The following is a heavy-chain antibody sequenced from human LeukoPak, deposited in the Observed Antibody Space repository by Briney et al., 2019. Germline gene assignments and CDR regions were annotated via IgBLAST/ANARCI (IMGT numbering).Heavy chain of an antibody. D-gene: IGHD6-13*01. CDR2: INHSGST. CDR1: GGSFSGXX. CDR3: ARGRVAAAGHASDFDY. J-gene: IGHJ4*02. V-gene: IGHV4-34*01. Sequence: SETLSLTCAVDGGSFSGXXXSWIRQPPGXGXEXXXXINHSGSTNYNPSLKSRVTISVDTSKNQFSLKLSSVTAADTAVYYCARGRVAAAGHASDFDYWGQGTLVTVSS.